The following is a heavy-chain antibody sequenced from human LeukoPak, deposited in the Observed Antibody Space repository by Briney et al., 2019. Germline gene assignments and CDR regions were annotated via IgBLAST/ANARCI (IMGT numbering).Heavy chain of an antibody. Sequence: GASVKVSCKASGYTFTSYSMHWVRQAPGQGLEWMGIINPSVGSTTFAQKFQDRVTMTRDMSTGTVYMELSSLKSDDTAVYFCAREVNGGSLLGYYYMDVWGKGTTVTVSS. V-gene: IGHV1-46*01. CDR1: GYTFTSYS. D-gene: IGHD1-26*01. CDR3: AREVNGGSLLGYYYMDV. CDR2: INPSVGST. J-gene: IGHJ6*03.